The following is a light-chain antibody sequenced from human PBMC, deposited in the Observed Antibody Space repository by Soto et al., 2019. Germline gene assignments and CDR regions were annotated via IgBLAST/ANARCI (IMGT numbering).Light chain of an antibody. CDR3: QSYDSSLNV. J-gene: IGLJ2*01. CDR2: DVG. CDR1: SSDVGGLNF. Sequence: QSALTQPASVSGSPGQSITISCTGTSSDVGGLNFVSWYQQHPGKAPKLMIYDVGNRPSGVPDRFSGSKSGTSASLAITGLQAEDEADYYCQSYDSSLNVFGGGTKLTVL. V-gene: IGLV2-14*01.